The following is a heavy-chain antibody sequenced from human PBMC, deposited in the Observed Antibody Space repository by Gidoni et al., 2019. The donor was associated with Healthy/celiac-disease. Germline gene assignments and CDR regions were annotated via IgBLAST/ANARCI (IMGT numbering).Heavy chain of an antibody. CDR3: ARVGVAATVTTSFDY. CDR2: INAGNGNT. CDR1: GYTFTSYA. D-gene: IGHD4-17*01. V-gene: IGHV1-3*01. Sequence: QVQLVQSGAEVKKPGASVTVSCKATGYTFTSYAMHWVRQAPGQRLEWMGWINAGNGNTKYSQKFQGRVTITRDTSASTAYMELSSLRSEDTAVYYCARVGVAATVTTSFDYWGQGTLVTVSS. J-gene: IGHJ4*02.